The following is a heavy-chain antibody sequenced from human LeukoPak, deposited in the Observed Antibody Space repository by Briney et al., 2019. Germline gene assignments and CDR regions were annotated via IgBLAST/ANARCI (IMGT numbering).Heavy chain of an antibody. V-gene: IGHV3-21*01. Sequence: GGSLRLSCAASGFTFSSCSMNWVRQAPGKGLEWVSSISSSSSYIYYADSVKGRFTISRDNAKNSLYLQMNSLRAEDTAVYYCARDLWYSGYDPPYWGQGTLVTVSS. CDR3: ARDLWYSGYDPPY. CDR2: ISSSSSYI. D-gene: IGHD5-12*01. CDR1: GFTFSSCS. J-gene: IGHJ4*02.